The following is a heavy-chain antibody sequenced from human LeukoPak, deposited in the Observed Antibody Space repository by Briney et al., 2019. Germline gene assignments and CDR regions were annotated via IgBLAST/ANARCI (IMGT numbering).Heavy chain of an antibody. J-gene: IGHJ4*02. D-gene: IGHD5-12*01. CDR2: ISSSSSYI. Sequence: GGSLRLSCAASGFTFSSYSMSWVRQAPGKGLEWVSSISSSSSYIYYADSVKGRFTISADNSKNTLYLQMNNLRAEDTAVYYCARGIIEYSGYDYWGQGTLVTVSS. CDR1: GFTFSSYS. CDR3: ARGIIEYSGYDY. V-gene: IGHV3-21*01.